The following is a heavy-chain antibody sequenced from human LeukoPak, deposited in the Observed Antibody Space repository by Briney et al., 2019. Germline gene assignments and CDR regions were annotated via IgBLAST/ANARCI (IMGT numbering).Heavy chain of an antibody. V-gene: IGHV3-74*01. D-gene: IGHD6-13*01. Sequence: GGSLRLSSAASGFTLNNYWMHWVRQAPGKGLVWVARTDTHGTRANYADSVKGRFIISRDNANNTLYLQMNGLRDEDTGVYYALAGYYYYYMDVWGKGTTVTVSS. J-gene: IGHJ6*03. CDR2: TDTHGTRA. CDR3: LAGYYYYYMDV. CDR1: GFTLNNYW.